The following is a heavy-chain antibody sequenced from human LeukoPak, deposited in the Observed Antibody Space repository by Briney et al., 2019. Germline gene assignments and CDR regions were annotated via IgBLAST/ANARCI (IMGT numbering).Heavy chain of an antibody. CDR1: GGSFSGYY. D-gene: IGHD2-2*01. V-gene: IGHV4-34*01. CDR2: INHSGST. J-gene: IGHJ4*02. Sequence: SETLSLTCAVYGGSFSGYYWSWIRQPPGKGLEWIGEINHSGSTNYNPSLKSRVTISVDTSKNQFSLKLSSVTAADTAVYYCAKGYCSNTSCYPLPGFDYWGQGTLVTVSS. CDR3: AKGYCSNTSCYPLPGFDY.